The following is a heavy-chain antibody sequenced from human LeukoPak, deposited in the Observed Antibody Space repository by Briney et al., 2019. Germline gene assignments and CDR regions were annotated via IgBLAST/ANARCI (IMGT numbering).Heavy chain of an antibody. CDR1: GFTVSSDL. D-gene: IGHD3-10*01. J-gene: IGHJ4*02. CDR2: MNSGGDT. Sequence: WGSLRLSCAVSGFTVSSDLMNWVRQAPGMGLEWVSSMNSGGDTYYADSVKGRFIISRDKSRNTLYLQMNSLRVDDTAVYYCARGGSMVRGVLWGQGTLVTVSS. V-gene: IGHV3-53*01. CDR3: ARGGSMVRGVL.